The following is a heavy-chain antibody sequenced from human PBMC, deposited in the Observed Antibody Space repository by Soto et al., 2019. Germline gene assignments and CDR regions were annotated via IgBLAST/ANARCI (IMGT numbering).Heavy chain of an antibody. J-gene: IGHJ4*02. Sequence: QVQLQQWGAGLLKPSETLSLTCAVYGGSFSGYYWSWIRQPPGKGLEWIGEINHSGSTNYNPSLKSRVTISVDTSKNQFSLKLSSVTAADTAVYYCASRYCSSTSCYGAGGFDYWGQGTLFTVSS. CDR1: GGSFSGYY. CDR3: ASRYCSSTSCYGAGGFDY. V-gene: IGHV4-34*01. D-gene: IGHD2-2*01. CDR2: INHSGST.